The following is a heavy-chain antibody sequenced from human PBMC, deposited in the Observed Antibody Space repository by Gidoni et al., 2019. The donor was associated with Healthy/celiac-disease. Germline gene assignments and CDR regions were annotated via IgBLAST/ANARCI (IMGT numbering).Heavy chain of an antibody. CDR3: ARENPQGLFDY. CDR2: ISYDGSNK. V-gene: IGHV3-30-3*01. CDR1: GFTFSSYA. Sequence: QVQLVESGGGVVQPGRSLRLSCAASGFTFSSYAMHWVRQAPGKGLEWVAVISYDGSNKYYADSVKGRFTISRDNSKNTLYLQMNSLRAEDTAVYYCARENPQGLFDYWGQGTLVTVSS. J-gene: IGHJ4*02.